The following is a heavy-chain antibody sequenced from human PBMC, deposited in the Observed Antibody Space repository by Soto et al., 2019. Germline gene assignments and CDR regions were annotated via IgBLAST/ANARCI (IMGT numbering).Heavy chain of an antibody. CDR2: ITDDGSTT. V-gene: IGHV3-74*01. Sequence: GGSLRLSCETSGFIFSMYWMHWVRQVPGKGPQWVARITDDGSTTYYAASVEGRFTVSRDNSKNTVYLQMNSLRTEDTAVYYCARGGPEAYCSSTTRHYGMDVWGLGTSVTVSS. J-gene: IGHJ6*02. D-gene: IGHD2-2*01. CDR1: GFIFSMYW. CDR3: ARGGPEAYCSSTTRHYGMDV.